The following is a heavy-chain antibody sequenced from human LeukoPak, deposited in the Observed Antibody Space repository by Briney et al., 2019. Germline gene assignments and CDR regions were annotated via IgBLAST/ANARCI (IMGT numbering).Heavy chain of an antibody. V-gene: IGHV4-4*07. CDR1: GGSISVTNYY. CDR2: IYTSGST. Sequence: SETLSLTCIVSGGSISVTNYYSSWIRQPAGKGLEWIGRIYTSGSTNYNPSLKSRVTMSVDTSKNQFSLKLSSVTAADTAVYYCARELEAPPYYYYYMDVWGKGTTVTVSS. CDR3: ARELEAPPYYYYYMDV. J-gene: IGHJ6*03.